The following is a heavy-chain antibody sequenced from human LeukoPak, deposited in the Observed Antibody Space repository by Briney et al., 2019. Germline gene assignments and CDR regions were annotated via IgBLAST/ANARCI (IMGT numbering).Heavy chain of an antibody. CDR1: GFTFSRNG. CDR2: ISYDGSNK. Sequence: PGGSLRLSCAASGFTFSRNGMHWVRQAPGKGLEWVAVISYDGSNKYYADSVKGRFTISRDNSKNTLYLQMNSLRAEDTAVYYCAIRKSGNAIDYWGQGTLVTVSS. CDR3: AIRKSGNAIDY. V-gene: IGHV3-30*03. J-gene: IGHJ4*02. D-gene: IGHD5-12*01.